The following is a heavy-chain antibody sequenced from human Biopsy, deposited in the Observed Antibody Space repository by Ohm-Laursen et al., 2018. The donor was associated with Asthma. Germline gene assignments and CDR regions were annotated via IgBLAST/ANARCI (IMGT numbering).Heavy chain of an antibody. Sequence: ASVKVSCTASGYTFISFALHWVPQAPGQRLEWLGWVNIGNGDTKYSQKFQGRVTITRDTSASTAYMELRSLRSEDTATYYCARTYYDFLTGQVKDVFGVWGQGTVVTVSS. CDR1: GYTFISFA. D-gene: IGHD3-9*01. CDR3: ARTYYDFLTGQVKDVFGV. V-gene: IGHV1-3*04. CDR2: VNIGNGDT. J-gene: IGHJ3*01.